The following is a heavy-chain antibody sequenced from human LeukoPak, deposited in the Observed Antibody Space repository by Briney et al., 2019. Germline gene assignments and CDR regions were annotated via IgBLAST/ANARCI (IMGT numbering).Heavy chain of an antibody. CDR1: GFTFSSYA. CDR3: ARDWISSSSDAFDI. CDR2: ISSNGGST. J-gene: IGHJ3*02. V-gene: IGHV3-64*01. Sequence: PGGSLRLSCAASGFTFSSYAMHWVRQAPGKGLEYVSAISSNGGSTYYANSVKGRFTISRDNAKNSLYLQMNSLRAEDTAAYYCARDWISSSSDAFDIWGQGTMVTVSS. D-gene: IGHD6-6*01.